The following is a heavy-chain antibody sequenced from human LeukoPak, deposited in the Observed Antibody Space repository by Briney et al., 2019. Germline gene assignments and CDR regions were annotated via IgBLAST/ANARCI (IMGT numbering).Heavy chain of an antibody. CDR3: ARVEPSLGSSSYYYYYMDV. D-gene: IGHD6-19*01. V-gene: IGHV4-34*01. CDR1: GGSFSGYY. CDR2: INHSGST. J-gene: IGHJ6*03. Sequence: PSETLSLTCAVYGGSFSGYYWSWIRQPPGKGLEWIGEINHSGSTNYNPSLKSRVTISVDASKNQFSLKLSPVTAADTAVYYCARVEPSLGSSSYYYYYMDVWGKGTTVTVSS.